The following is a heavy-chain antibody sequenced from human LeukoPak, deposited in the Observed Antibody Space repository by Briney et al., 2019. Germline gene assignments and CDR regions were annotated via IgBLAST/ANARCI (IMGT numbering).Heavy chain of an antibody. CDR1: GYTFTSYA. V-gene: IGHV1-69*06. Sequence: SVKVSCKASGYTFTSYAMNWVRQAPGQGLEWMGGIIPIFGTANYAQKFQGRVTITADKSTSTAYMELSSLRSEDTAVYYCARLKGYCSSTSCRSGADDYWGQGTLVTVSS. D-gene: IGHD2-2*01. CDR2: IIPIFGTA. J-gene: IGHJ4*02. CDR3: ARLKGYCSSTSCRSGADDY.